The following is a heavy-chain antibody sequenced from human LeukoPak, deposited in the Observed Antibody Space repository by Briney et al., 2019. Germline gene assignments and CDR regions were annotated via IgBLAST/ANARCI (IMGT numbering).Heavy chain of an antibody. J-gene: IGHJ4*02. Sequence: PGGSLRLPCAASGFTFSSYAMSWVRQAPGKGLEWVSAISGSGGSTYYADSVKGRFTISRDNSKNTLYLQMNSLRAEDTAVYYCAKVLAPTYYFDYWGQGTLVTVSS. V-gene: IGHV3-23*01. CDR1: GFTFSSYA. CDR2: ISGSGGST. CDR3: AKVLAPTYYFDY.